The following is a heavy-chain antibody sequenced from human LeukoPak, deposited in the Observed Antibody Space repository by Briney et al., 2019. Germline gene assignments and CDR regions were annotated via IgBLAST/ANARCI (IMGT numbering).Heavy chain of an antibody. V-gene: IGHV3-23*01. J-gene: IGHJ4*02. Sequence: GGSLRLSCAASGFTFSSYSMSWVRQAPGKGLEWFSAISSSGRSTWNADSVEGRFTISRDNSKNTLYLQMDSLRAEDTATYYCAKDHSDCRGRDCFLHQDWGQGTLVTVSS. CDR2: ISSSGRST. CDR1: GFTFSSYS. D-gene: IGHD3/OR15-3a*01. CDR3: AKDHSDCRGRDCFLHQD.